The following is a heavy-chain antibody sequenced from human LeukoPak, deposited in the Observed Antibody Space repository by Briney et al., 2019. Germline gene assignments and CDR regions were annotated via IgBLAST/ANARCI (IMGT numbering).Heavy chain of an antibody. J-gene: IGHJ4*02. CDR2: IYYSGNT. CDR3: ARRAAHGGWRFDY. V-gene: IGHV4-39*01. CDR1: RDSITSSDYH. D-gene: IGHD6-19*01. Sequence: SETLSLTCTVSRDSITSSDYHWDWIRQPSGKGLEWIGTIYYSGNTYYNPSLDSRATISVDASKTQFSLKLRSVTAADTAVYHCARRAAHGGWRFDYWGQGTLVTVSS.